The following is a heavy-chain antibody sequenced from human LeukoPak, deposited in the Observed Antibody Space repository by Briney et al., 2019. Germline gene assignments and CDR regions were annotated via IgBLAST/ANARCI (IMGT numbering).Heavy chain of an antibody. J-gene: IGHJ4*02. CDR1: GFTFKRYH. Sequence: GGSLRLSCAASGFTFKRYHMSWVRQAPGKGLDWVSSIDGGGTNTYYADSVKGRFTISRDNSKNTLYLHMNSLRAEDTAVYYCASQDYGGDYWGQGTLVTVSS. CDR2: IDGGGTNT. CDR3: ASQDYGGDY. D-gene: IGHD4-23*01. V-gene: IGHV3-23*01.